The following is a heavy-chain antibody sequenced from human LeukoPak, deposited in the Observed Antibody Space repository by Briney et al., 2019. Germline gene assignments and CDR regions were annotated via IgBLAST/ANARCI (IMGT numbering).Heavy chain of an antibody. CDR1: GFIFSSYA. J-gene: IGHJ4*02. V-gene: IGHV3-30-3*01. CDR2: ISYDGTNK. CDR3: ARSFGGSYAYFDY. D-gene: IGHD1-26*01. Sequence: PGGSLRLSCVASGFIFSSYAMHWVRQAPGKGLEWVALISYDGTNKYCADSVRGRFTISRDDSKNTLYLQMNSLRADDTAVYYCARSFGGSYAYFDYWGQGTLVTVSS.